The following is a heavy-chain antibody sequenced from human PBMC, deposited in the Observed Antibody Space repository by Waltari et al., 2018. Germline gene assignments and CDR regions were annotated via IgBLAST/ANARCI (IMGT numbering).Heavy chain of an antibody. J-gene: IGHJ4*02. CDR2: FDPEDGGT. D-gene: IGHD6-13*01. V-gene: IGHV1-24*01. Sequence: QVQRVQSGAEVKRPGSSGKVPGRASGGTFSSYAISGVRQAPGQGLGGMGGFDPEDGGTIYAQKFQGRVTMTEDTSTDTAYMELSSLISEDTAVYYCATDFAAAAGSFDYWGQGTLVTVSS. CDR1: GGTFSSYA. CDR3: ATDFAAAAGSFDY.